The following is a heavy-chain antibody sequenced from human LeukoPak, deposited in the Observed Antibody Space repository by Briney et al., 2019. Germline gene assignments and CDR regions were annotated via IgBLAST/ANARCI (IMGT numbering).Heavy chain of an antibody. J-gene: IGHJ4*02. CDR3: AKDVSGGPRGY. V-gene: IGHV3-30-3*01. CDR2: ISYDGSNK. Sequence: GGSLRLSCAASGFTFSSYAMHWVRQAPGKGLEWVAVISYDGSNKYYADSVKGRFTISRDNSKNTLYLQMNSLRAEDTAVYYCAKDVSGGPRGYWGQGTLVTVSS. CDR1: GFTFSSYA. D-gene: IGHD2-8*02.